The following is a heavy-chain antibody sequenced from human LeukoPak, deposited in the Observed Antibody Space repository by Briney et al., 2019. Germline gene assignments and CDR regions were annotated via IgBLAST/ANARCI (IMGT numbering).Heavy chain of an antibody. CDR2: IYTSGST. Sequence: SETLSLTCTVSGGSISSYYWSWIRQPAGKGLEWIGRIYTSGSTNYNPSLKSRVTMSVDTSKNQFSLKLSSVTAADTAVYYCARDGEVDTAMVNYYGMDVWGQGTTVTVSS. CDR1: GGSISSYY. V-gene: IGHV4-4*07. J-gene: IGHJ6*02. CDR3: ARDGEVDTAMVNYYGMDV. D-gene: IGHD5-18*01.